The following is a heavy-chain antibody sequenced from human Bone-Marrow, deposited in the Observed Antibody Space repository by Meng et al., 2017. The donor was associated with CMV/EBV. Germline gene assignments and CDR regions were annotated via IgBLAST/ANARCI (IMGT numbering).Heavy chain of an antibody. V-gene: IGHV3-11*04. CDR2: ISSSGSTI. CDR1: GFTFSDYY. Sequence: GESLKISCAASGFTFSDYYMSWIRQAPGKGLEWVSYISSSGSTIYYADSVKGRFTISRDNAKNSLYLQMNSLRAEDTAVYYCARGREDSKWLASSSLDYWGQGTLVTVSS. J-gene: IGHJ4*02. D-gene: IGHD6-6*01. CDR3: ARGREDSKWLASSSLDY.